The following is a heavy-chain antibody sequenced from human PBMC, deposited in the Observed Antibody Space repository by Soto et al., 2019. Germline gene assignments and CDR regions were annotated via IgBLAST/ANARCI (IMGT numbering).Heavy chain of an antibody. CDR2: ISWNGATM. D-gene: IGHD1-7*01. CDR3: ARDYARPTELYYYYYGMDV. CDR1: GFTFDDYA. Sequence: GGSLRLSCVASGFTFDDYAMHWVRQVPGKGLEWVSGISWNGATMGYGDSVKGRFTISRDNSKNTLYLQMNSLRAEDTAVYYCARDYARPTELYYYYYGMDVWGQGTTVTVSS. V-gene: IGHV3-9*01. J-gene: IGHJ6*02.